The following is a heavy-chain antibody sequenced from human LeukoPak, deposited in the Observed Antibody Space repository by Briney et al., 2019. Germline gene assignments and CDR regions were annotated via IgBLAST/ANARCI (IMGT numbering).Heavy chain of an antibody. CDR3: ARAPKEGYCSSTSCYYYYYGMDV. V-gene: IGHV3-20*04. D-gene: IGHD2-2*01. J-gene: IGHJ6*02. CDR2: INWNGGST. CDR1: GFTFDDYG. Sequence: TGGSLRLSCAASGFTFDDYGMSWVRQAPGKGLEWVSGINWNGGSTGYADSVKGRFTISRDNAKNSLYLQMNSLRAEDTAVYYCARAPKEGYCSSTSCYYYYYGMDVWGQGTTVTVSS.